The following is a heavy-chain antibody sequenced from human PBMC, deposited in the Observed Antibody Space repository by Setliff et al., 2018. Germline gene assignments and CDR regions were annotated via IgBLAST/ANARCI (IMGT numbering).Heavy chain of an antibody. CDR2: INYSGRN. V-gene: IGHV4-39*01. CDR1: GGSFSTSSDY. D-gene: IGHD3-3*01. Sequence: SETLSLTCNVSGGSFSTSSDYWGWIRQPPGKGLEWIGSINYSGRNYYNPSLKSRVTIFADTSKNQFSLLLNSVTVADTALYYCARQKYWSGYYGEGYYYYMDVWGKGTTVTVSS. CDR3: ARQKYWSGYYGEGYYYYMDV. J-gene: IGHJ6*03.